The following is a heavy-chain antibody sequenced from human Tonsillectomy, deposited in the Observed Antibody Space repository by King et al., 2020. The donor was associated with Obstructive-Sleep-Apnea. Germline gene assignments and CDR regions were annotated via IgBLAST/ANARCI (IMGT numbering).Heavy chain of an antibody. CDR2: IYYSGST. D-gene: IGHD3-3*01. V-gene: IGHV4-39*07. J-gene: IGHJ5*02. CDR3: ARDYDFWSGYYTNWFDP. Sequence: QLQESGPGLVKPSEILSLTCTVSGGSIRSSNYYWGWIRQPPGKGLEWIGSIYYSGSTHYNPSLKSRVTISLDTSKNQFSLKLSSVTAADTAVYYCARDYDFWSGYYTNWFDPWGQGTLVTVSS. CDR1: GGSIRSSNYY.